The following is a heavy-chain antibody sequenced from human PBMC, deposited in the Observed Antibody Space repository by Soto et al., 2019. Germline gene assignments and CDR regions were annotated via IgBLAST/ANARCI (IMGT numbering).Heavy chain of an antibody. CDR2: ITWDGGSK. CDR3: AKERRGQAEGSSWSYFDY. J-gene: IGHJ4*02. V-gene: IGHV3-43*01. D-gene: IGHD6-13*01. CDR1: GFTFDDHT. Sequence: GGSLRLSCAASGFTFDDHTMHWVRQAPGKGLEWVSLITWDGGSKHYVDSVKGRFTISRDNSKDSLYLQMNSLTTEDTALYYCAKERRGQAEGSSWSYFDYWGQGTLVTVS.